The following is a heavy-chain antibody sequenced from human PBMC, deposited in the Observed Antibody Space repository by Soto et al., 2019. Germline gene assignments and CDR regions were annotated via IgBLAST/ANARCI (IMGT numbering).Heavy chain of an antibody. CDR2: ISAYNGNT. D-gene: IGHD3-3*01. V-gene: IGHV1-18*01. CDR3: ARDHDALHGFLEWFPPLDY. J-gene: IGHJ4*02. CDR1: GYTFTSYG. Sequence: QVQLVQSGAEVKKPGASVKVSCKASGYTFTSYGISWVRQAPGQGLEWMGWISAYNGNTNYAQKLQGRVSMTTDTSTSTAYMELRCLRSDDTAVYYCARDHDALHGFLEWFPPLDYWGQGTLVTVSS.